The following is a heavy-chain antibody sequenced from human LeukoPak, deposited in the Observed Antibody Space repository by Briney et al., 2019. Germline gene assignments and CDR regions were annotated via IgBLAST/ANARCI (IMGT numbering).Heavy chain of an antibody. V-gene: IGHV4-59*08. CDR3: ARHALRYYGSGSSTDV. J-gene: IGHJ6*02. Sequence: SETLSLTCTVSGGSISSYYWSWIRQPPGKGLEWIGYIYYSGSTNYNPSLKSRATISVDTSKNQFSLELSSVTAADTAVYYCARHALRYYGSGSSTDVWGQGTTVTVSS. CDR2: IYYSGST. D-gene: IGHD3-10*01. CDR1: GGSISSYY.